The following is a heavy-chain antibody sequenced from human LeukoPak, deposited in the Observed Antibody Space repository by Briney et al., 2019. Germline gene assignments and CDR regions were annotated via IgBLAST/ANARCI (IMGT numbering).Heavy chain of an antibody. J-gene: IGHJ4*02. CDR2: ISSSSSYI. Sequence: GGSLRLSCAASGFTFSSYSMNWVRQAPGKGLEWVSSISSSSSYIYYADSVKGRFTISRDNAKNSLYLQMNSLRAEDTAVYYCARGTDRSWFGEPEAIFDYWGQGTLVTVSS. D-gene: IGHD3-10*01. V-gene: IGHV3-21*01. CDR1: GFTFSSYS. CDR3: ARGTDRSWFGEPEAIFDY.